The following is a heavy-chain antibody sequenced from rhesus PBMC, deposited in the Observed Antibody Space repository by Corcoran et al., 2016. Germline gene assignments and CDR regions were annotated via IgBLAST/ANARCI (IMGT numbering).Heavy chain of an antibody. Sequence: QVHLQESGPGLVRPSETLSLTCALSGAPFGIYWGSWIRQTPGKGLEWIWEVDRGSGTTNYHPSFKSRVTISKAASRNQFSLNLRSVTAADTAVYYCAGGVWPFAFDLWGQGLRVTVSS. D-gene: IGHD6-37*01. CDR1: GAPFGIYW. J-gene: IGHJ3*01. V-gene: IGHV4-80*01. CDR2: VDRGSGTT. CDR3: AGGVWPFAFDL.